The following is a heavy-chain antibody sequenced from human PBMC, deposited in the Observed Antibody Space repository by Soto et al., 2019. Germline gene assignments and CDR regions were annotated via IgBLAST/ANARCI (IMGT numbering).Heavy chain of an antibody. D-gene: IGHD3-22*01. Sequence: SETLSLTCAVSGGSISSGGYSWSWIRQPPGKGLEWIGYIYHSGSTYYNPSLKSRVTISVDRSKSQFSLKLSSVTAADTAVYYCARGNDTYYYDSSGYYYGFYFDYWGQGTLVTVSS. J-gene: IGHJ4*02. CDR3: ARGNDTYYYDSSGYYYGFYFDY. V-gene: IGHV4-30-2*01. CDR1: GGSISSGGYS. CDR2: IYHSGST.